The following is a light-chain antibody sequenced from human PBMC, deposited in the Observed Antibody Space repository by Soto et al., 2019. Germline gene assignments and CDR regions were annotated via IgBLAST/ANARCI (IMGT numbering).Light chain of an antibody. CDR1: SGDVGGYYY. J-gene: IGLJ1*01. Sequence: QSALTQPASVSGSPGQSITISCTGTSGDVGGYYYVSWYQQLPGKAPKLMISEVSNRPSGVSNRFSGSKSGNTAFLTISGLQAEDEADYYCSSYTSGGTIFGTGTKVIVL. V-gene: IGLV2-14*01. CDR3: SSYTSGGTI. CDR2: EVS.